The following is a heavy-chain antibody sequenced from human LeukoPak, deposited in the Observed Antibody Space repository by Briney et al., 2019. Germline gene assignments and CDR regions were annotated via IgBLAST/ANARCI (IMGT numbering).Heavy chain of an antibody. V-gene: IGHV3-48*01. CDR2: IGTSGNTI. Sequence: GGSLRLSCAASGFTFSGYIMNWVRQAPGKGLEWVSFIGTSGNTIYYADSVKGRFTVSRDNAKNALYLQMNSLTAEDTAVYYCARDQWLDYWGQGTLVSVSS. J-gene: IGHJ4*02. CDR3: ARDQWLDY. D-gene: IGHD5-24*01. CDR1: GFTFSGYI.